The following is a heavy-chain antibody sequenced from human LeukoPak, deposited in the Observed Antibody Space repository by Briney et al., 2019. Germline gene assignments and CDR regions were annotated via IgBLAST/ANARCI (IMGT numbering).Heavy chain of an antibody. CDR2: IYYSGST. J-gene: IGHJ3*02. CDR3: AREACTNGNCDAFDI. V-gene: IGHV4-59*12. Sequence: SETLSLTCTVSGGSISSYYWSWIRQPPGKGLEWIGYIYYSGSTNYNPSLKSRVTVSVDTSKNQFSLRLSSVTAADTAVYYCAREACTNGNCDAFDIWGQGTVVTVSS. CDR1: GGSISSYY. D-gene: IGHD2-8*01.